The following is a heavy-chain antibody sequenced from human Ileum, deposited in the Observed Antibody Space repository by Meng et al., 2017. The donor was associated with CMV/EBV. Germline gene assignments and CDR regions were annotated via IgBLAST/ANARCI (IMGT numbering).Heavy chain of an antibody. CDR1: GGPISSSSYY. CDR2: INYSGST. V-gene: IGHV4-39*02. CDR3: AGDFWSGYSGQD. D-gene: IGHD3-3*01. J-gene: IGHJ1*01. Sequence: SDTLSLTCTVSGGPISSSSYYWGWIRQPPGKGLEWIGTINYSGSTYYNPSLKSPVTISVATSKHQFSLKLSSVTAADTAVYYCAGDFWSGYSGQDWGQGTLVTVSS.